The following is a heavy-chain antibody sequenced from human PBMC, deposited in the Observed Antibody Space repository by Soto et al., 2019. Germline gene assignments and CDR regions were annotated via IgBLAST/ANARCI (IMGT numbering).Heavy chain of an antibody. CDR2: INPSGGST. V-gene: IGHV1-46*01. Sequence: QVQLVQSGAEVKKPGASVKVSCKASGYTFTSYYMHWVRQAPGQGLEWMGIINPSGGSTSYAQKFQGRVTMTRDTSTSTVYMELSSLRSEDTAVYYCARGEFDGYSYGYTPIDAFDIWGQGTMVTVSS. CDR1: GYTFTSYY. J-gene: IGHJ3*02. CDR3: ARGEFDGYSYGYTPIDAFDI. D-gene: IGHD5-18*01.